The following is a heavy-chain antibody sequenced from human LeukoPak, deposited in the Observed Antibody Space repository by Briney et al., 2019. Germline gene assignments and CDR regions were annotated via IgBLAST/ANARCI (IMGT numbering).Heavy chain of an antibody. CDR2: INHSGST. J-gene: IGHJ4*02. CDR1: GGSFSGYY. Sequence: SETLSLTCAVYGGSFSGYYWSWIRQPPGKGLEWIGEINHSGSTNYNPSLKSRVTISVDTSKNQFSLKLSSVTAADTAVYYCARAKGYGDRYYFDYWGRGTLVTVSS. V-gene: IGHV4-34*01. CDR3: ARAKGYGDRYYFDY. D-gene: IGHD4-17*01.